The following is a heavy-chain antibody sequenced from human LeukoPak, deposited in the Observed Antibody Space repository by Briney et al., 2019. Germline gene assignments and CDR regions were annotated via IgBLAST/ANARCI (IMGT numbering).Heavy chain of an antibody. CDR3: ARGGLLSRY. CDR1: GFTFSSYW. J-gene: IGHJ4*02. D-gene: IGHD1-26*01. V-gene: IGHV3-74*01. CDR2: INTDGGYT. Sequence: GGSLRLSCAASGFTFSSYWMHWVRQAPGKGLVWVSHINTDGGYTRYADSVKGRFTIARDNAKSTLYLQMNSLRAEDTAVYYCARGGLLSRYWGQGTLVTVSS.